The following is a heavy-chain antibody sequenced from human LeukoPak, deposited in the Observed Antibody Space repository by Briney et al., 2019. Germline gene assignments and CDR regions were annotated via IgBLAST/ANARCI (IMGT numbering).Heavy chain of an antibody. CDR1: GFTFSSYG. V-gene: IGHV3-33*06. J-gene: IGHJ6*03. CDR3: AKEEQWLVQYYYYYYMDV. Sequence: GRSLRLSCAASGFTFSSYGMHWVRQAPGKGLEWVAVIWYDGSNKYYADSVKGRFTISRDNSKNTLYLQMNSLRAEDTAVYYCAKEEQWLVQYYYYYYMDVWGKGTTVTVSS. D-gene: IGHD6-19*01. CDR2: IWYDGSNK.